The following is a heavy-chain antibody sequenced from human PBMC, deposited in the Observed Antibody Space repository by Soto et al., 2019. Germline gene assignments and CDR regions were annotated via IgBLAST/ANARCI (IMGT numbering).Heavy chain of an antibody. Sequence: ASVKVSCKASGGTFSSYTISWVRQAPGQGLEWMGRIIPILGIANYAQKFQGRVTITADKSTSTAYKELSRLRTEETSVYYCARDKNYDYWGQGTLVTVSS. J-gene: IGHJ4*02. CDR3: ARDKNYDY. CDR2: IIPILGIA. V-gene: IGHV1-69*04. CDR1: GGTFSSYT.